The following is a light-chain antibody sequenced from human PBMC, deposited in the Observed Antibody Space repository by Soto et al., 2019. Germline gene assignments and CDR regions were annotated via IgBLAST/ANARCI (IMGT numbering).Light chain of an antibody. CDR3: QQDGVSPT. CDR2: GAS. CDR1: QTISNTF. V-gene: IGKV3-20*01. Sequence: EIALTQSPGTLSLSPGERATLSCRASQTISNTFLAWYQQRPGQAPRLLIYGASGRAAGIPDRFSGSGSGTDFTLSISRLEPEDFAVYYCQQDGVSPTFGGGTKVEIK. J-gene: IGKJ4*01.